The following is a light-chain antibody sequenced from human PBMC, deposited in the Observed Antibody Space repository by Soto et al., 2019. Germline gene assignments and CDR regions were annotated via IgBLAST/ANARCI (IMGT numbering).Light chain of an antibody. Sequence: EIVLTQSPGTLSLSPGERATLSCRASQSVSSSYLAWYQQKPGQAPRLLIYGASSRATGIPDRFSGSGSGTDFTLTISRLEPEDFAVYYCQQYSTSPTFGEGTRLENK. CDR1: QSVSSSY. J-gene: IGKJ5*01. CDR3: QQYSTSPT. V-gene: IGKV3-20*01. CDR2: GAS.